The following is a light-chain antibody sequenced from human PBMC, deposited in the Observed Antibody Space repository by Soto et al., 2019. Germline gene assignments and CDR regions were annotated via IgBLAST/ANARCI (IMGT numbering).Light chain of an antibody. V-gene: IGKV1-5*01. CDR1: QMIARW. CDR2: DAT. J-gene: IGKJ2*01. Sequence: IQMTQSPSTLSASVGDTVTLTCRSSQMIARWLAWYQQKPGTAPRLIIYDATSLPSGFPSRFSASASGTDFTLTISSLHPDDFATYYCLQYNTFPHTFGQGTKLEI. CDR3: LQYNTFPHT.